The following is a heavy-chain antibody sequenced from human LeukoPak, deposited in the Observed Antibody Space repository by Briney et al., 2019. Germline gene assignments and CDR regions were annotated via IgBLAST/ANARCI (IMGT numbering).Heavy chain of an antibody. D-gene: IGHD3-10*02. CDR2: ISSSGSTI. CDR3: AKFFTGEYVRAFDI. CDR1: GFTFSSYE. V-gene: IGHV3-48*03. Sequence: GGSLRLSCAASGFTFSSYEMNWVRQAPGKGLEWVSYISSSGSTIYYADSVKGRFTISRDNSKNTLYLQMNSLRAEDTAVYYCAKFFTGEYVRAFDIWGQGTMVTVSS. J-gene: IGHJ3*02.